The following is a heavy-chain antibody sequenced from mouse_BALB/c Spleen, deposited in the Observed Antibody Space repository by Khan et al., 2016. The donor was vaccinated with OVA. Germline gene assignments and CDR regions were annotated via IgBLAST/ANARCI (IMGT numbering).Heavy chain of an antibody. CDR3: ARGASYWYFDV. CDR2: INTYTGEP. J-gene: IGHJ1*01. CDR1: GYTFTNYG. V-gene: IGHV9-1*02. Sequence: QIQLVQSGPELKKPGETVKISCKASGYTFTNYGMNWVKQAPGKGLKWMGWINTYTGEPTYAADFKGRFAFSLETPASTAYLQINNLKNEDMATYFCARGASYWYFDVWGAGTTVIVSS.